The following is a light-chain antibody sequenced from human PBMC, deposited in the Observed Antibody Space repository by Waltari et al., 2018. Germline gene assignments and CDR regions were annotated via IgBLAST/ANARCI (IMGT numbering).Light chain of an antibody. V-gene: IGLV3-27*01. CDR1: VLARKY. J-gene: IGLJ3*02. Sequence: SYELTQPSSVSVSPGQTARITCSGDVLARKYSRWFQQKPGQAPVLLIYKDTERPSGILGRFSGSSSGTTVTLTISGAQVDDEADYYCYSASDNNWVFGGGTKLTVL. CDR2: KDT. CDR3: YSASDNNWV.